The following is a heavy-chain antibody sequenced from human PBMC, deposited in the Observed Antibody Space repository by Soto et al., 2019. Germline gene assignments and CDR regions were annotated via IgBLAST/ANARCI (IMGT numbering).Heavy chain of an antibody. D-gene: IGHD2-15*01. V-gene: IGHV4-34*01. Sequence: QVQLQQWGAGLLKPSETLSLTCAVYGGSFSGYYWSWIRQPPGKGLEWIGEINHSGSTNYNPSLKSRVTISVDTSKNQFSLKLSSVTAADTAVYYCATAPIYCSGGSCYSNAFDIWGQGTMVTVSS. CDR2: INHSGST. CDR1: GGSFSGYY. CDR3: ATAPIYCSGGSCYSNAFDI. J-gene: IGHJ3*02.